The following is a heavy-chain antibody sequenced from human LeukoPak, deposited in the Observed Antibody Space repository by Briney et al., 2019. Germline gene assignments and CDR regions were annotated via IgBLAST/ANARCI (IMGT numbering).Heavy chain of an antibody. Sequence: SETLSLTCTVSGYSISSGYYWGWIRQPPGKGLEWIGYIYYSGSTNYNPSLKSRVTISVDTSKNQFSLKLSSVTAADTAVYYCARGKQLFPYWGQGTLVTVSS. J-gene: IGHJ4*02. CDR2: IYYSGST. CDR3: ARGKQLFPY. V-gene: IGHV4-61*01. D-gene: IGHD6-13*01. CDR1: GYSISSGYY.